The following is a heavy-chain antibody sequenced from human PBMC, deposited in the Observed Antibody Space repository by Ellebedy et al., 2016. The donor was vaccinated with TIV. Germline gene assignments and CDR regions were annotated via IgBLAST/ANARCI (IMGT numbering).Heavy chain of an antibody. CDR1: GGSFNNYY. CDR2: INRGGST. V-gene: IGHV4-34*01. CDR3: ARGQDDYGNRAWFDP. J-gene: IGHJ5*02. Sequence: MPSETLSLTCAVSGGSFNNYYWSWIRRAPGKGLEWNGEINRGGSTHYNPSLKSRVPLSVATSRDHFSLKLNSLGAADTAVYYCARGQDDYGNRAWFDPWGQGTLVTVSS. D-gene: IGHD4-17*01.